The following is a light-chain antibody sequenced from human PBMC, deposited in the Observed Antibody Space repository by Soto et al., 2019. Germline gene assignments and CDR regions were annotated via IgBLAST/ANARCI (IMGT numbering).Light chain of an antibody. J-gene: IGLJ1*01. V-gene: IGLV2-14*01. CDR3: SSYTGSSTVV. Sequence: QSALTQHASVSGSPGQSITISCTGASSDVGGYKYVSWYQQLPGKAPKLMIYDVNNRPSGVSNRFSGSKSGNTASLTISGLQAEDEADYYCSSYTGSSTVVFGTGSKLTVL. CDR2: DVN. CDR1: SSDVGGYKY.